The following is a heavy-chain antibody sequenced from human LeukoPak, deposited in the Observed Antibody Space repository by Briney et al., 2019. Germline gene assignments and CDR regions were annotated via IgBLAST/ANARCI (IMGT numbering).Heavy chain of an antibody. J-gene: IGHJ3*02. D-gene: IGHD2-21*02. CDR1: GGTFSSYA. CDR2: IIPILGIA. CDR3: ARDPYCGGDCPSRRAFDI. V-gene: IGHV1-69*04. Sequence: PGASVKVSCKASGGTFSSYAISWVRQAPGQGLEWMGRIIPILGIANYAQKFQGRVTITADKSTSTAYMELSSLRSEDTAVYYCARDPYCGGDCPSRRAFDIWGQGTMVTVSS.